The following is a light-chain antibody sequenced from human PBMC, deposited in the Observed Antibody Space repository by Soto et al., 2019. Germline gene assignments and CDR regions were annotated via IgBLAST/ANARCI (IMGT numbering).Light chain of an antibody. CDR1: QRISNW. CDR3: QQYNSYSGT. Sequence: DIQMTQSPSTLSASVGDRVTITCRASQRISNWLAWYQQKPGKAPKLVIYRASTLESGVPSRFSGSGSGTEFPLTISSLQPDDFATYFCQQYNSYSGTFGPGTKVDTK. V-gene: IGKV1-5*03. J-gene: IGKJ3*01. CDR2: RAS.